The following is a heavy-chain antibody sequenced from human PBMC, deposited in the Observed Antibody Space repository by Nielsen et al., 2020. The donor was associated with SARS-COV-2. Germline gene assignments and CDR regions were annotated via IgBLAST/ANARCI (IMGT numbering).Heavy chain of an antibody. CDR3: AKEGNSGSDYDH. V-gene: IGHV3-23*01. J-gene: IGHJ5*02. CDR1: GFIFSSYA. CDR2: ISGSGGGT. D-gene: IGHD1-26*01. Sequence: GGSLRLSCVASGFIFSSYAMNWVRQAPGKGLEWVSTISGSGGGTHYADSVKGRFSISRDNSKNMLYLQMNSLRAEDTALYYCAKEGNSGSDYDHWGQGTLVTVSS.